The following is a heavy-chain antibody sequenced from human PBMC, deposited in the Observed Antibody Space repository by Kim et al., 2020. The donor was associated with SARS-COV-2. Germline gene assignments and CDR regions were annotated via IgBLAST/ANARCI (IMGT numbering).Heavy chain of an antibody. CDR3: ARVIWGTYRYTDY. V-gene: IGHV7-4-1*02. J-gene: IGHJ4*02. Sequence: YAQAFTSRFVVSVDTSVTTAYLQISSLEAEDTALYYCARVIWGTYRYTDYWGQGTLVTVSS. D-gene: IGHD3-16*02.